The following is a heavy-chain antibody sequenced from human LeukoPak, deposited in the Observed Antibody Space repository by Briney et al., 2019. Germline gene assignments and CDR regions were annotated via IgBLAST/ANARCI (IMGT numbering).Heavy chain of an antibody. CDR1: GYSFTSYW. D-gene: IGHD3-10*01. CDR3: ARLTTGYYGSGYYYYMDV. J-gene: IGHJ6*03. CDR2: IYPGDSDT. Sequence: GESLKISCKGSGYSFTSYWIGWVRQMPGKGLEWMGIIYPGDSDTRYSPSFQGQVTISADKSISTAYLQWSSLKASDTAMYYCARLTTGYYGSGYYYYMDVWGQGTLVTVSS. V-gene: IGHV5-51*01.